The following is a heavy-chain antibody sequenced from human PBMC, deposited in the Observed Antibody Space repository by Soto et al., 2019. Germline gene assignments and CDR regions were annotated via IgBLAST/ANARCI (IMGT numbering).Heavy chain of an antibody. CDR3: EKDPGYYYYGIDA. Sequence: PGGSLRLSCAASGFTVSSNYMTWVRQAPGKGLEWVSVIYSGGSTHYADSVKGRCTISRDNSKNTLYLQMNSLRAEDTAVYYCEKDPGYYYYGIDAWGQGTTVTVYS. CDR2: IYSGGST. J-gene: IGHJ6*02. V-gene: IGHV3-53*01. CDR1: GFTVSSNY.